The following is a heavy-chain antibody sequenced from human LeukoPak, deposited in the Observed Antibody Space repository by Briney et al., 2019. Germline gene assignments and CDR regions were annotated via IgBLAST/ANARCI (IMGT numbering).Heavy chain of an antibody. Sequence: PSETLSLTCTVSGGSISSSSYYWGWIRQPPGKGLELIGSIYYSGSTYYNPSLQSRVTISIDTSKNQFSLKLSSVTAADTAVYFCARVAAAGNYYFDYWGQGTLVTVSS. J-gene: IGHJ4*02. CDR1: GGSISSSSYY. CDR2: IYYSGST. V-gene: IGHV4-39*07. D-gene: IGHD6-13*01. CDR3: ARVAAAGNYYFDY.